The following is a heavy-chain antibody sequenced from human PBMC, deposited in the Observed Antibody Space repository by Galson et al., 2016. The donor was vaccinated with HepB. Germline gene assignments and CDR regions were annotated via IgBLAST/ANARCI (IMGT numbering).Heavy chain of an antibody. CDR1: GYTFIRHA. J-gene: IGHJ1*01. D-gene: IGHD5-24*01. CDR2: IDAGKGNT. V-gene: IGHV1-3*01. CDR3: VRHPQF. Sequence: SVKVSCKASGYTFIRHALHWVRQAPGQRLEWMGWIDAGKGNTQYSHRFQGRITISRDTSATTVYLDLSRLTSEDTAVYYCVRHPQFWGQGTLLTVPS.